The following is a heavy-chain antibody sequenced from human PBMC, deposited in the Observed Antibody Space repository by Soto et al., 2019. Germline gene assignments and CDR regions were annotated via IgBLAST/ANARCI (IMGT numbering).Heavy chain of an antibody. Sequence: QVQLVESGGGVVQPGRSLRLSCAASGFTFSSYGMHWVRQAPGKGLEWVAVISYDGISKYYADSVKGRFTISRDSSKNTLYLQMNSLGAADTAVYYCGRCSSTSCHLGSDYWGQGTLVTVSS. D-gene: IGHD2-2*01. CDR1: GFTFSSYG. V-gene: IGHV3-30*03. CDR2: ISYDGISK. J-gene: IGHJ4*02. CDR3: GRCSSTSCHLGSDY.